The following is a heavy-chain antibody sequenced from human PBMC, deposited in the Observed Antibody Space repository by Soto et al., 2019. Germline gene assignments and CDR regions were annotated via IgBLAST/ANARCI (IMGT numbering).Heavy chain of an antibody. Sequence: GGSLRLSCAASGFTFSDYYMSWIRQAPGKGLEWVSYISSNGSTIYYEDSVKGRFTISRDNAKNSQYLQMNSLRVDDTAVYYFSRGGIGYCTGVRCYYTAFEVWGQGSMVTVSS. CDR1: GFTFSDYY. D-gene: IGHD2-8*02. V-gene: IGHV3-11*04. CDR3: SRGGIGYCTGVRCYYTAFEV. CDR2: ISSNGSTI. J-gene: IGHJ3*01.